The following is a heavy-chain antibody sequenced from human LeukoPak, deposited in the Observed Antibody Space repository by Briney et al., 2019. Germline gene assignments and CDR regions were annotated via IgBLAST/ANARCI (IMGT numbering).Heavy chain of an antibody. V-gene: IGHV1-69*05. CDR3: ARDGYCSGGSCYGRF. Sequence: SVKVSCKASGGTFSSYAISWVRQAPGQGLEWMGGVIPIFGTANYAQKFQGRVTITTDESTSTAYMELSSLRSEDTAVYYCARDGYCSGGSCYGRFWGQGTLVTVSS. J-gene: IGHJ4*02. CDR1: GGTFSSYA. CDR2: VIPIFGTA. D-gene: IGHD2-15*01.